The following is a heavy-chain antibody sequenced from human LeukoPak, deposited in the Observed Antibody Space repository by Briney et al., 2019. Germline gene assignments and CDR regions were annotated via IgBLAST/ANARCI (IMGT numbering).Heavy chain of an antibody. CDR3: AKGIVGAVGPWFDP. D-gene: IGHD1-26*01. CDR2: ISSTSSYI. V-gene: IGHV3-21*04. CDR1: GFTFSGYR. Sequence: PGESLRLSCAASGFTFSGYRMSWVRQAPGEGLEWVSSISSTSSYIYYADSVEGRFTISRDNSKNTLYLQMNSLRAEDTAVYYCAKGIVGAVGPWFDPWGQGTLVTVSS. J-gene: IGHJ5*02.